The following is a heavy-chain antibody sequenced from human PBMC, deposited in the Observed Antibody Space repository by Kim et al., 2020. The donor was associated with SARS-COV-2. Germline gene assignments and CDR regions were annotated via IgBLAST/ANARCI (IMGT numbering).Heavy chain of an antibody. J-gene: IGHJ3*02. V-gene: IGHV3-30*02. D-gene: IGHD2-2*02. CDR3: AKDRGLYRAMDEWGAFDI. Sequence: KGRFTISRDNSKNTLYLQMNSLRAEDTAVYYCAKDRGLYRAMDEWGAFDIWGQGTMVTVSS.